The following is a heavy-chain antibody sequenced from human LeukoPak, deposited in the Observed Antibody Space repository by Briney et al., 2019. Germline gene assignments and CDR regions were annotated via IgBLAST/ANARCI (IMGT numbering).Heavy chain of an antibody. J-gene: IGHJ4*02. V-gene: IGHV1-18*04. D-gene: IGHD3-9*01. CDR2: ISAYNGNT. CDR1: GYTFTSYG. CDR3: ARDPLRAYYDILTGTQGNYFDY. Sequence: ASVKVSCKASGYTFTSYGISWVRQAPGQGLEWMGWISAYNGNTNYAQKLQGRVTMTTDTSTSTAYMELRSLRSDDTAVYYCARDPLRAYYDILTGTQGNYFDYWGRGTLVTVSS.